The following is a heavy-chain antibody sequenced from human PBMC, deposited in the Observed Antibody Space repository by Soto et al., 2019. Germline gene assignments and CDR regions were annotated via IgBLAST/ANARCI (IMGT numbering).Heavy chain of an antibody. V-gene: IGHV4-39*01. CDR1: GGSISSSGYY. Sequence: QLQLRESGPGLVKPSETLSLTCTVSGGSISSSGYYWGWIRQPPGKGLEWIGSISYSGSTYYNPSLKRRVTVSVDTSNNQVPLKLSSVTAADTAVYYCARGGTLWNPGYWGQGTLVTVSS. J-gene: IGHJ4*02. D-gene: IGHD1-1*01. CDR3: ARGGTLWNPGY. CDR2: ISYSGST.